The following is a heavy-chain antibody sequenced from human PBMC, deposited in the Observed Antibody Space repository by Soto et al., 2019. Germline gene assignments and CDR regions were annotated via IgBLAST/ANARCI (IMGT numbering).Heavy chain of an antibody. CDR1: GGSISSGGYY. CDR3: ARSSLWLLERYYYYGMDG. Sequence: SETLSLTCTVSGGSISSGGYYWSWIRQHPGKGLEWIGYIYYSGSTYYNPSLKSRVTISVDTSKSQFSLKLSSVTAADTAVYYCARSSLWLLERYYYYGMDGRAQRTTDTGSS. CDR2: IYYSGST. J-gene: IGHJ6*02. V-gene: IGHV4-31*03. D-gene: IGHD3-22*01.